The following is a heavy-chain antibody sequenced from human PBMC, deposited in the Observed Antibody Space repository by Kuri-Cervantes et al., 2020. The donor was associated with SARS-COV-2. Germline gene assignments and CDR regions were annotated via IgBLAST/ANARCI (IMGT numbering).Heavy chain of an antibody. Sequence: GGSLRLSCAASGFTFSSYWMHWVRQAPGKGLVWVSRINSDGSSTSYADSVKGRFTISRDNAKNTLYLQMNSLRAEDTAVYYCATQGTIYYYETLWGQGTLVTVSS. V-gene: IGHV3-74*01. J-gene: IGHJ4*02. CDR1: GFTFSSYW. CDR2: INSDGSST. CDR3: ATQGTIYYYETL. D-gene: IGHD3-22*01.